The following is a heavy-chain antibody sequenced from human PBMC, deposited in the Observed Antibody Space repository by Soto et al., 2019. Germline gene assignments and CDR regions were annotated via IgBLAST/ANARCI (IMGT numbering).Heavy chain of an antibody. CDR2: ISGSGGST. CDR3: AKYQRDGSGSWYRIYYSYSGMDV. D-gene: IGHD3-10*01. J-gene: IGHJ6*02. Sequence: PGGSLRLSCAASGFTFSSYAMSWVRQAPGKGLEWVSAISGSGGSTYYADSVKGRFTISRDNSKNTLYLQMNSLRAEDTAVYYCAKYQRDGSGSWYRIYYSYSGMDVWAQGPRVPVSS. V-gene: IGHV3-23*01. CDR1: GFTFSSYA.